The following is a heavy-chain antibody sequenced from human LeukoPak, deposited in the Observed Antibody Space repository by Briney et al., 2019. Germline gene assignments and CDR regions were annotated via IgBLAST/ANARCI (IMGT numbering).Heavy chain of an antibody. CDR3: AKGSRDILTGYSPYYFDY. CDR1: GFTFSSYA. V-gene: IGHV3-23*01. Sequence: GGSLRLSCAASGFTFSSYAMSWVRQAPGKGLEWVSAKSGSGGSTYYADSVKGRFTISRDNSKNTLYLQMNSLRAEDTAVYYCAKGSRDILTGYSPYYFDYWGQGTLVTVPS. D-gene: IGHD3-9*01. CDR2: KSGSGGST. J-gene: IGHJ4*02.